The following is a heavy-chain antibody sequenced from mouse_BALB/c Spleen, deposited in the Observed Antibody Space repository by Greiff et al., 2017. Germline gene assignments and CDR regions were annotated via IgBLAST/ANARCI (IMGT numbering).Heavy chain of an antibody. CDR3: ARDRDTTATRAMDY. CDR1: GFTFSDYY. Sequence: DVMLVESGGGLVKPGGSLKLSCAASGFTFSDYYMYWVRQTPEKRLEWVATISDGGSYTYYPDSVKGRFTISRDNAKNNLYLQMSSLKSEDTAMYYCARDRDTTATRAMDYWGQGTSVTVSS. J-gene: IGHJ4*01. V-gene: IGHV5-4*02. D-gene: IGHD1-2*01. CDR2: ISDGGSYT.